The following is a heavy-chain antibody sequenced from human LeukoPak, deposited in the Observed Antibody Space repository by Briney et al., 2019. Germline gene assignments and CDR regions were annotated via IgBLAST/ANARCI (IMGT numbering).Heavy chain of an antibody. D-gene: IGHD4-23*01. V-gene: IGHV3-66*01. Sequence: GGSLRLSCAASGFTFSNYSMSWVRQAPGEGLEWVSVIYSGGTTSYADSVKGRFTISRDNSKNTLSLQMNSLRAEDTAVYYCARDRRGYGGNFDYWGQGTLVTVSS. CDR1: GFTFSNYS. J-gene: IGHJ4*02. CDR3: ARDRRGYGGNFDY. CDR2: IYSGGTT.